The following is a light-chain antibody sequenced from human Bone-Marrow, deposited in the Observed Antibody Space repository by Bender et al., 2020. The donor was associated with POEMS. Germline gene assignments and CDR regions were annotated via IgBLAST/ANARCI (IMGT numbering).Light chain of an antibody. Sequence: QSALTQPPSASGSPGQIVTISCTGTTSDVGSFHYVPWYQQHPGKAPKLMIYEVSKRPSGVPDRFSGFSYANTASLTVSGLQPEDEATYYCSSYTGSHTVMFGGGTKLTVL. CDR3: SSYTGSHTVM. CDR2: EVS. J-gene: IGLJ3*02. V-gene: IGLV2-8*01. CDR1: TSDVGSFHY.